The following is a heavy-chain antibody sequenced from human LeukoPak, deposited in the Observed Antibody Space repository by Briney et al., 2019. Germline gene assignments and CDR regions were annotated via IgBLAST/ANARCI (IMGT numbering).Heavy chain of an antibody. Sequence: PSETLSLTCTVSGGSISSSSYYWGWIRQPPGKGLEWIGSIYYSGSTYYNPSLKSRVTISVDTSKNQFSLKLSSVTAADTAVYYCARSYGGPDPRSYYFDYWGQGTLVAVSS. CDR2: IYYSGST. CDR3: ARSYGGPDPRSYYFDY. J-gene: IGHJ4*02. CDR1: GGSISSSSYY. D-gene: IGHD4-23*01. V-gene: IGHV4-39*07.